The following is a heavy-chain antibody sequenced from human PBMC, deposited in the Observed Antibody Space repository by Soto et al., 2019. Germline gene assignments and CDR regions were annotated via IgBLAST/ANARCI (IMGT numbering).Heavy chain of an antibody. V-gene: IGHV3-21*01. D-gene: IGHD6-6*01. CDR2: ISSSGSYI. Sequence: GGSLRLSCAASGFTFSSYTMNWVRQAPGKGLEWVSSISSSGSYIHYADSVKGRFTISRDNAKNSLFLQMNSLRAEDTAVYFCARDLPEYSRSSAAFDIWGQGTMVTVSS. CDR3: ARDLPEYSRSSAAFDI. J-gene: IGHJ3*02. CDR1: GFTFSSYT.